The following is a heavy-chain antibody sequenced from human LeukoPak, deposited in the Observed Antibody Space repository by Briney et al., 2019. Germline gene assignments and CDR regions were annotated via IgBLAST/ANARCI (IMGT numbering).Heavy chain of an antibody. D-gene: IGHD5-12*01. Sequence: GGSLRLSCAASGFTFSSYAMHWVRQAPGKGLEWVAVISYDGSNKYYADSVKGRFTISRDNSKNTLYLQMNSLRAEDTAVYYCARFAWLRYLDYWGQGTLVTVSS. CDR1: GFTFSSYA. CDR3: ARFAWLRYLDY. CDR2: ISYDGSNK. V-gene: IGHV3-30*04. J-gene: IGHJ4*02.